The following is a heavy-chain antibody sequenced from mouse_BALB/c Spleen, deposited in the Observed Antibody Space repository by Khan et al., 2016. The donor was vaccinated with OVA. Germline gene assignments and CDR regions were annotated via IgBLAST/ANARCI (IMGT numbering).Heavy chain of an antibody. J-gene: IGHJ4*01. Sequence: QLQLVQSGPELKKPGETVKISCKASGYTFTSYGMNWVKQSPGKALRWMGWINTYTGEATYTDDFKGRFAFSLETSASTAYLQINNLKNEDTATYFCARPPYFSYTLDYWGQGTSVTVSS. V-gene: IGHV9-3-1*01. CDR1: GYTFTSYG. CDR3: ARPPYFSYTLDY. CDR2: INTYTGEA. D-gene: IGHD2-10*01.